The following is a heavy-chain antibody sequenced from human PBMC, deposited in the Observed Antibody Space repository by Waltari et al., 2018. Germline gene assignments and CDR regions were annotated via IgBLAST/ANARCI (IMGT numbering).Heavy chain of an antibody. V-gene: IGHV3-23*01. J-gene: IGHJ4*02. D-gene: IGHD3-10*01. CDR2: ISGIDGRT. Sequence: VQLFESGGGLVPPGGSLGLSCAAPAFPFSVFAMNGVRQAPGKGLEWVTSISGIDGRTYYTDSVKGRFTISRDNSKNTLYLQMHGLRADDTAVYHCVTGFGSSSLSDFDSWGQGTRVTVSS. CDR3: VTGFGSSSLSDFDS. CDR1: AFPFSVFA.